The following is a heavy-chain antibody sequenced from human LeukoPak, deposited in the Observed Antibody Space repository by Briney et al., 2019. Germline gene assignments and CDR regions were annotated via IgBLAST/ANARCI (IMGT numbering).Heavy chain of an antibody. V-gene: IGHV1-69*01. CDR1: GGTFSSYA. Sequence: SVKVSCKASGGTFSSYAISWVRQAPGQGLEWMGGIIPIFGTANYAQKFQGRVTITADESTSTAYMELSSLRSEDTAVYYCARTVVYSTSSPYYYGMDVWGQGITVTVSS. J-gene: IGHJ6*02. D-gene: IGHD6-6*01. CDR2: IIPIFGTA. CDR3: ARTVVYSTSSPYYYGMDV.